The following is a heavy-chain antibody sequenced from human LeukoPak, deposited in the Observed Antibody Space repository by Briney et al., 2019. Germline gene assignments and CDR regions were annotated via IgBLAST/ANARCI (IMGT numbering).Heavy chain of an antibody. CDR2: ISSSSSYI. Sequence: GGSLRLSCAASGFTVSSNYMSWVRQAPGKGLEWVSSISSSSSYIYYADSVKGRFTISRDNAKNSLYLQMNSLRAEDTAVYYCARDSTGLWGQGTLVTVSS. J-gene: IGHJ4*02. D-gene: IGHD3-9*01. CDR1: GFTVSSNY. V-gene: IGHV3-21*01. CDR3: ARDSTGL.